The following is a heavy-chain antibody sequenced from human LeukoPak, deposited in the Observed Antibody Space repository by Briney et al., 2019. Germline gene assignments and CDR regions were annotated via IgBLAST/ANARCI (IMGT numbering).Heavy chain of an antibody. V-gene: IGHV4-34*01. CDR1: GGSFSGYY. D-gene: IGHD5-24*01. Sequence: KSSETLSLTCAVYGGSFSGYYWSWLRQPPGKGLEWIGEINHSGSTNYNPSLKSRVTISVDTSKNQFSLKLSSVTAADTAVYYCARHRRWLQSIDYWGQGTLVTVSS. CDR3: ARHRRWLQSIDY. CDR2: INHSGST. J-gene: IGHJ4*02.